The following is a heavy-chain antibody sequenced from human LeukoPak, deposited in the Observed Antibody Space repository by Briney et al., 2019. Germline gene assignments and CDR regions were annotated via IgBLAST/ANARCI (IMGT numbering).Heavy chain of an antibody. Sequence: SETLSLTCTVSGGSISSYYWSWIRQPPGKGLEWIGYIYYSGSTNYNPSLKSRVTISVDTSKNQFSLKLSSVTAGDTAVYYCAREWQLDAFDIWGQGTMVTVSS. CDR1: GGSISSYY. V-gene: IGHV4-59*01. CDR3: AREWQLDAFDI. CDR2: IYYSGST. J-gene: IGHJ3*02. D-gene: IGHD6-13*01.